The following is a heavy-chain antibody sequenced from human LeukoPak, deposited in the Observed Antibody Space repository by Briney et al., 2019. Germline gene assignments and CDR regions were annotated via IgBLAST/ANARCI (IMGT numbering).Heavy chain of an antibody. V-gene: IGHV3-21*04. CDR1: GFTFSSYS. J-gene: IGHJ5*02. CDR3: AKGINYYGSGSYCDQ. D-gene: IGHD3-10*01. Sequence: GGSLRLSCAASGFTFSSYSMNWVRQAPGKGLEWVSSISSSSSYIYYADSVKGRFTISRDNSKNTLYLQMNSLRAEDTAVYYCAKGINYYGSGSYCDQWGQGTLVTVSS. CDR2: ISSSSSYI.